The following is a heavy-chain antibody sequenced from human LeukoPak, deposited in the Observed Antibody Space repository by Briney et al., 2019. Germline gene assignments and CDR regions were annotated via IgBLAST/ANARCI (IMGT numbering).Heavy chain of an antibody. J-gene: IGHJ3*02. CDR2: FDPEDGET. CDR1: GYTLTELS. V-gene: IGHV1-24*01. Sequence: ASVKVSCKVSGYTLTELSMHWVRQAPGKGLEWMGGFDPEDGETIYAQKFQGRVTMTEDTSTDTAYMELSSLRSEDTAVYYCARDMGIAVAGPFDAFDIWGQGTMVTVSS. D-gene: IGHD6-19*01. CDR3: ARDMGIAVAGPFDAFDI.